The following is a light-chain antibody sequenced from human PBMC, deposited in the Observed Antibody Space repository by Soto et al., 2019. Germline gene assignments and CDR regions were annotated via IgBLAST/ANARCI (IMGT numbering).Light chain of an antibody. J-gene: IGKJ1*01. CDR2: AAS. Sequence: DIQMTQSPSALSASVRDRVTITCRASQSISSYLNWYQQKPGKAPKLLIYAASSLQSGVPSRFSGSGSGTDFTLTVSSLLPEDFATYFCQQSYSTPRTFGQGTKVEVK. CDR3: QQSYSTPRT. V-gene: IGKV1-39*01. CDR1: QSISSY.